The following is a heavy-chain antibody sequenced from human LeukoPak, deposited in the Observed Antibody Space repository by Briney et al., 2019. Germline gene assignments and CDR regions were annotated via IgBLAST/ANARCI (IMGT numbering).Heavy chain of an antibody. V-gene: IGHV3-30-3*01. D-gene: IGHD2-2*01. CDR1: GFTFSSYA. Sequence: GGSLRLSCAAYGFTFSSYAMHWVRQAPGKGQERVAVISYDGSKKYYADSVKGRFTIARDNSKNTLYLQMNSLRAENTAVYYCARDIVVVPAATNRYYYYYGMDVWGQGTTVTGSS. CDR2: ISYDGSKK. CDR3: ARDIVVVPAATNRYYYYYGMDV. J-gene: IGHJ6*02.